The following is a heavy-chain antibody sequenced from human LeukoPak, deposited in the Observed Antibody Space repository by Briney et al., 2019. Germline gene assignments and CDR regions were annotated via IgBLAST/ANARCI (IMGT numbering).Heavy chain of an antibody. J-gene: IGHJ3*02. CDR3: AKDSGYDYLGVFDI. V-gene: IGHV3-9*03. Sequence: LSCAXXGXXXXDYAMHWVRHAPGKGLEWVXGISWNSGSIVYADSVKGRFTISRDKAKNSLYLQVNSLRAEDMALYYCAKDSGYDYLGVFDIWGQGTMVTVSS. CDR1: GXXXXDYA. CDR2: ISWNSGSI. D-gene: IGHD5-12*01.